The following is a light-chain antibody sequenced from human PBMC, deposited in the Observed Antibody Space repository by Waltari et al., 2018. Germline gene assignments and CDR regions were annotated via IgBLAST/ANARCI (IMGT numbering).Light chain of an antibody. Sequence: FMLTQPHSVSESPGKTVTISCTRNSGNIATNYVQWYQQRPGSAPPKVIYEDNQRPSGVPDRFSGSIDSSSNSASLIISGLKAEDEADYYCQSFDSSHVVFGGGTKLTVL. V-gene: IGLV6-57*03. CDR3: QSFDSSHVV. CDR1: SGNIATNY. J-gene: IGLJ2*01. CDR2: EDN.